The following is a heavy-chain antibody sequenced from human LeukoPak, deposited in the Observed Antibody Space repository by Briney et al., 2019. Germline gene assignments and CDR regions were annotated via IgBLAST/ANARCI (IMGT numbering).Heavy chain of an antibody. CDR3: ARVISGDSSGYYYYYYYMDV. Sequence: PGGSLRLSCATSGFSFSSYAMSWVRQAPGKGLEWVSAMSSSDDGRYYAASVRGRFTISRDTSRSTLYLQMNSLRAEDTAVYYCARVISGDSSGYYYYYYYMDVWGKGTTVTISS. D-gene: IGHD3-22*01. CDR1: GFSFSSYA. CDR2: MSSSDDGR. J-gene: IGHJ6*03. V-gene: IGHV3-23*01.